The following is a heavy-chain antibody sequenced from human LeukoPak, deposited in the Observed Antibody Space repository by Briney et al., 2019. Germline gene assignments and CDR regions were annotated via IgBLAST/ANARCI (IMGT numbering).Heavy chain of an antibody. D-gene: IGHD4-23*01. CDR3: AREVADYGGYYYYHYMDV. Sequence: PSETLSLTCTVSGGSISSSSYYWGWIRQPPRKGLERIGSIYYSGSTYYNPSLKSRVTMSVDTSKNQFSLKLSSVTAADTAMYYCAREVADYGGYYYYHYMDVWGKGTTVTISS. CDR2: IYYSGST. CDR1: GGSISSSSYY. V-gene: IGHV4-39*07. J-gene: IGHJ6*03.